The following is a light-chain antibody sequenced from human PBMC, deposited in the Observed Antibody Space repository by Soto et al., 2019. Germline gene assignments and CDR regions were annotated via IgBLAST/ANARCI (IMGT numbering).Light chain of an antibody. CDR3: QSYDSSLSGFVV. Sequence: QAVVTQPPSVSGAPGQRVTISCTGSSSNIGAGYDVHWYQQLPGTAPKLLIYGNNNRPSGVPDRFSGSKSGTSASLAITGLQADDEADYYCQSYDSSLSGFVVFGGGTKVTVL. J-gene: IGLJ2*01. V-gene: IGLV1-40*01. CDR2: GNN. CDR1: SSNIGAGYD.